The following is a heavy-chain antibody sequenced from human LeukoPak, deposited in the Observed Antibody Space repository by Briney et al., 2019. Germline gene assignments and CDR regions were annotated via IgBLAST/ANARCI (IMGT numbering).Heavy chain of an antibody. J-gene: IGHJ3*02. CDR1: GGSISSYY. CDR2: IYYTGST. CDR3: ARPRSSGWRDAFDI. V-gene: IGHV4-59*01. Sequence: SETLSLTCTVSGGSISSYYWIWIRQPPGKGLEWIGHIYYTGSTNYNPSLKSRVTISVDTSKNQSSLRLSSVTAADTALYYCARPRSSGWRDAFDIWGQGTMVTVSS. D-gene: IGHD6-19*01.